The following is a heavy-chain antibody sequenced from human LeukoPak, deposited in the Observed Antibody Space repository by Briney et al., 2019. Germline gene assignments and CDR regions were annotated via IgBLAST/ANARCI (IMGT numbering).Heavy chain of an antibody. CDR3: ARLVSGSYPDFDY. Sequence: PGGSLRLSCAASGFTFSSYNMNWVRQAPGKGLECVSSISSSTTGRKYADSVKGRFTISRDNAKGSLYLQMNSLRAEGTAVYYCARLVSGSYPDFDYWGQGTLVTVSS. CDR2: ISSSTTGR. J-gene: IGHJ4*02. V-gene: IGHV3-21*04. CDR1: GFTFSSYN. D-gene: IGHD1-26*01.